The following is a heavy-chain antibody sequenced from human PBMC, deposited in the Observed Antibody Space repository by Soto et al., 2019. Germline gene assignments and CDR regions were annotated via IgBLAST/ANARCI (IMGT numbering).Heavy chain of an antibody. CDR1: GASTSSTIHY. CDR2: LSHSGNT. V-gene: IGHV4-39*01. CDR3: ARHMDYNILTGYFD. D-gene: IGHD3-9*01. Sequence: QLQLQESGLGLLKPSETLSLTCSVSGASTSSTIHYWGWIRQPPGKGLEWLGSLSHSGNTHYNPSLKSRLIISADKSKNQFSLTLTTVTPADTAVYFCARHMDYNILTGYFDWGQGTLVTVSS. J-gene: IGHJ4*02.